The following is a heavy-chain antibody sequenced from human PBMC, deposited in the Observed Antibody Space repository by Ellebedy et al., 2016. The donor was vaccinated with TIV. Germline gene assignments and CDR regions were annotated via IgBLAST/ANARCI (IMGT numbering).Heavy chain of an antibody. CDR2: ISSSSSTI. CDR3: ARVYDSIDY. CDR1: GFPFSSYS. V-gene: IGHV3-48*04. D-gene: IGHD3-22*01. J-gene: IGHJ4*02. Sequence: GESLKISCAASGFPFSSYSMNWVRQAPGKGLAWISYISSSSSTIYYADSVKGRFTISRDNAKNSLYLQMNSLRAEDTAVYYCARVYDSIDYWGQGTLVTVSS.